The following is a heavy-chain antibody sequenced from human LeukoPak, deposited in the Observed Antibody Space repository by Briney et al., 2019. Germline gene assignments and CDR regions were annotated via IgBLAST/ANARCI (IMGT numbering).Heavy chain of an antibody. Sequence: PGGSLRLSCAASGFXFSSYAMSWVRQAPGKGLEWVSAVTGSGGITYYSDSVKGRFTISRDNSINTVYLQMHSLRAEDTAVYYCAKRLYDSSGYDYWGQGTLVTVSS. CDR1: GFXFSSYA. V-gene: IGHV3-23*01. D-gene: IGHD3-22*01. CDR3: AKRLYDSSGYDY. J-gene: IGHJ4*02. CDR2: VTGSGGIT.